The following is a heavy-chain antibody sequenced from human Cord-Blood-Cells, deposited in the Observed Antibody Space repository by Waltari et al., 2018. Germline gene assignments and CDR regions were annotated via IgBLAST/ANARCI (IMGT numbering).Heavy chain of an antibody. J-gene: IGHJ3*02. CDR1: GGSISSYY. V-gene: IGHV4-59*01. D-gene: IGHD5-12*01. CDR3: AGGIVATGEDAFDI. Sequence: QVQLQASGPGLVKPSETLSLTCTVSGGSISSYYWSWIRQPPGKGLEWIGYIYYSGSTNYNPSLKSRVTISVDTSKNQFSLKLSSVTAADTAVYYCAGGIVATGEDAFDIWGQGTMVTVSS. CDR2: IYYSGST.